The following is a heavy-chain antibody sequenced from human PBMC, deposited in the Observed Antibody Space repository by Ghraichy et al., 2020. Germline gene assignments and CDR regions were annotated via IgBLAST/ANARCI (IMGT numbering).Heavy chain of an antibody. Sequence: GESLNISCAASGFTFNSYAMSWVRQAPGKGLEWVSAISGSSDSTYYADSVRGRFTISRDNSKNTLYLQINSLRAEDTAVYYCAKERRGITMIIGNYGMDVWGQGTTVTVSS. CDR2: ISGSSDST. J-gene: IGHJ6*02. CDR1: GFTFNSYA. D-gene: IGHD3-22*01. CDR3: AKERRGITMIIGNYGMDV. V-gene: IGHV3-23*01.